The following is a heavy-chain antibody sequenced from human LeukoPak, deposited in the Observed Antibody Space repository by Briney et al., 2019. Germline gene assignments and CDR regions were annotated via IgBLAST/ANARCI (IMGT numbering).Heavy chain of an antibody. CDR3: ARGRGIAAAGIYY. Sequence: SETLSLTCTVSGGSISSGGYYWSWIRQPPGKGLEWIGYIYYSGSTNYNPSLKSRVTISVDTSKNQFSLKLSSVTAADTAVYYCARGRGIAAAGIYYWGQGTLVTVSS. J-gene: IGHJ4*02. CDR1: GGSISSGGYY. V-gene: IGHV4-61*08. D-gene: IGHD6-13*01. CDR2: IYYSGST.